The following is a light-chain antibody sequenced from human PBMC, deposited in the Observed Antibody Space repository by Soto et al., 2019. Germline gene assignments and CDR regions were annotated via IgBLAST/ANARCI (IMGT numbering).Light chain of an antibody. Sequence: EIVMPQSPATLSISPGETSSLSCSASHTVGNNLAWYQQRPGQAPRLLIYGASIRATAVPARFSGGAYGTEFTLAISSLQSEDFAVYYCQQYNNWPPITFGQGTRLEIK. CDR3: QQYNNWPPIT. CDR1: HTVGNN. J-gene: IGKJ5*01. V-gene: IGKV3-15*01. CDR2: GAS.